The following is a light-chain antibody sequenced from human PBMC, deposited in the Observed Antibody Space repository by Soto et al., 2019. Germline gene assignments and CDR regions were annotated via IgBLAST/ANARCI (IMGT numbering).Light chain of an antibody. CDR3: QPYNNWPLT. CDR1: QSVSRY. J-gene: IGKJ4*01. CDR2: DAS. Sequence: EIVLTQSPATLSLSPGERATLSCRASQSVSRYLAWYQQKPGQAPRLLIYDASNRATGIPARFSGSGSETDFTLTISRLEPEDFAIYYCQPYNNWPLTFGGGTKVDI. V-gene: IGKV3-11*01.